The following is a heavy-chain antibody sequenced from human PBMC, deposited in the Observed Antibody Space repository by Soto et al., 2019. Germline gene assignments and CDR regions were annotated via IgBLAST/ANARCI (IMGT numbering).Heavy chain of an antibody. V-gene: IGHV3-23*01. J-gene: IGHJ5*01. CDR3: AKNLYYGSGTFFAGDS. D-gene: IGHD3-10*01. Sequence: PGGSLRLSCAASGFTFSSYAMSWVRQAPGKGQEWVSAISGSGGSTYYADSVKGRFTISRDNSKNTLYLQMNSLRAEDTAVYYYAKNLYYGSGTFFAGDSWGQGPLVTVSS. CDR2: ISGSGGST. CDR1: GFTFSSYA.